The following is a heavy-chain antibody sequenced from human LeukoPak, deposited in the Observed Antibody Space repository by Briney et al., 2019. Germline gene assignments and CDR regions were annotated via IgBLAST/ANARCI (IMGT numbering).Heavy chain of an antibody. CDR3: ARSSLLLWFGELDAFDI. CDR1: GFTFNIYS. CDR2: IDTSSSTR. Sequence: PGGSLRLSCAASGFTFNIYSMNWVRQTPGKGLEWVSYIDTSSSTRYYADSVLGRFAISRDNAKNSLYLQMNSLRAEDTAVYYCARSSLLLWFGELDAFDIWGQGTMVTVSS. J-gene: IGHJ3*02. V-gene: IGHV3-48*04. D-gene: IGHD3-10*01.